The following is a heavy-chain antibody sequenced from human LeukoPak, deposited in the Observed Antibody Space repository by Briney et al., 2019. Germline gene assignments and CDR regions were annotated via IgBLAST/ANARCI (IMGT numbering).Heavy chain of an antibody. CDR2: ISSSGSYI. J-gene: IGHJ2*01. CDR1: GFTFSSYI. CDR3: ATVRGAGWYFDL. Sequence: GGSLRLSCAASGFTFSSYIMNWVRQAPGKGLEWVSSISSSGSYIYYADSVKGRFTISRDNAKNSLFLQMNSLRAEDTAVYYCATVRGAGWYFDLWGRGTLATVSS. D-gene: IGHD1-26*01. V-gene: IGHV3-21*01.